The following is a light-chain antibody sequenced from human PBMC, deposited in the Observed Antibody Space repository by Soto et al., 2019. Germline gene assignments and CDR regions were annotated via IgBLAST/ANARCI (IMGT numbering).Light chain of an antibody. J-gene: IGKJ1*01. CDR3: QQRGNWPQT. V-gene: IGKV3-11*01. CDR2: DAS. Sequence: EIVFTHSPGTLSVSPVERAALSCRASQSVGSYLAWYQQRPGQAPRLLIYDASNRATGIPARFSGSGSGTDFTLTISSLEPEDFAVYYCQQRGNWPQTFGQGTKVDIK. CDR1: QSVGSY.